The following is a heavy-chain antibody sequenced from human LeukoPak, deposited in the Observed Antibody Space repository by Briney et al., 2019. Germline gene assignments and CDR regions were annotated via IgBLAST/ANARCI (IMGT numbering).Heavy chain of an antibody. D-gene: IGHD5-18*01. V-gene: IGHV3-7*03. Sequence: GGSLRLSCAASGFTFSSYWMSWVRQAPGKGLEWVANIKQDGSEKYSVDSVKGRFTISRDNAKNSLYLRMNSLRAEDTAVYYCARGPVYNYGLTFNYWGQGTLVTVSS. CDR1: GFTFSSYW. CDR2: IKQDGSEK. CDR3: ARGPVYNYGLTFNY. J-gene: IGHJ4*02.